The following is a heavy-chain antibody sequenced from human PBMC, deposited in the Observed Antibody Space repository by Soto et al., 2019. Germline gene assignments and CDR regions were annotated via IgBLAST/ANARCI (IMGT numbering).Heavy chain of an antibody. CDR1: GGTFSSYA. D-gene: IGHD4-17*01. J-gene: IGHJ4*02. Sequence: QVQLVQSGAEVKKHGSSVKVSCKASGGTFSSYAISWVRQAPGQGLEWMGGIIPIFGTANYAQKFQGRVTITADESTSTADMELSSLRSEDTAVYYCARRPLVTTDYYFDYCGQGTLVTVSS. CDR3: ARRPLVTTDYYFDY. CDR2: IIPIFGTA. V-gene: IGHV1-69*01.